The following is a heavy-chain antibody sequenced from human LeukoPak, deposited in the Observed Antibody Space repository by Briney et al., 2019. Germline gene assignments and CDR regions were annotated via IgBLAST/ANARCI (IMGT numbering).Heavy chain of an antibody. CDR3: AKGSYYDSSGSFYFDY. CDR1: GFTFSSYA. D-gene: IGHD3-22*01. V-gene: IGHV3-23*01. Sequence: GGSLRLSCTASGFTFSSYAMSWVRQAPGKGMEWVSAIGGSGGSTYYADSVKGRFTISRDNSKNTLYLQMNSLRAEDTAVYYCAKGSYYDSSGSFYFDYWGQGTLVTVSS. J-gene: IGHJ4*02. CDR2: IGGSGGST.